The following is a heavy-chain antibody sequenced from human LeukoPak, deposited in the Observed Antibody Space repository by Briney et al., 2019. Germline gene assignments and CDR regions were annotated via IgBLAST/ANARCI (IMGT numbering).Heavy chain of an antibody. CDR1: GYSFTSYW. V-gene: IGHV5-51*01. CDR3: ARLYYYDSSGYYPFDY. CDR2: IYPGDSDT. J-gene: IGHJ4*02. D-gene: IGHD3-22*01. Sequence: GESLKISCKGSGYSFTSYWIGWVRQVPGKGLEWMGIIYPGDSDTRYSPSFQGQVTTSADKSISTAYLQWSSLKASDTAMYYCARLYYYDSSGYYPFDYWGQGTLVTVSS.